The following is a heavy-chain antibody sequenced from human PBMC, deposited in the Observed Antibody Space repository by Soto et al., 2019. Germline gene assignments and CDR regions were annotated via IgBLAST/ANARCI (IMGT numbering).Heavy chain of an antibody. D-gene: IGHD5-18*01. Sequence: PGGSLRLSCAASGFTFSSYDIHWVRQATGKGLEWVSAIGTAGDTYYPGSVKGRFTISRENAKNSLYLQMNSLRAEDTAVYYCARDPYPRGFSYGYNWFDPWGQGTLVTVS. CDR2: IGTAGDT. J-gene: IGHJ5*02. CDR1: GFTFSSYD. V-gene: IGHV3-13*04. CDR3: ARDPYPRGFSYGYNWFDP.